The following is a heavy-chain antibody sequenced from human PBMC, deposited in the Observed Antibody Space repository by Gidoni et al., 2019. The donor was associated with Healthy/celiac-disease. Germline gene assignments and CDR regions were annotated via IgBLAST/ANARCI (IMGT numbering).Heavy chain of an antibody. CDR1: GATFSRYA. Sequence: QVHQVHSGAEAKKPRSSENVSCKAPGATFSRYAVSWVRQAPGQGLEWMGGIIPIFGTANYAQKFQGRFTITADESTGKAYMELSSLRSEDTAVYYCARDRNYYDSSGYYSPLFFDYWGQGTLVTVSS. CDR2: IIPIFGTA. J-gene: IGHJ4*02. D-gene: IGHD3-22*01. V-gene: IGHV1-69*01. CDR3: ARDRNYYDSSGYYSPLFFDY.